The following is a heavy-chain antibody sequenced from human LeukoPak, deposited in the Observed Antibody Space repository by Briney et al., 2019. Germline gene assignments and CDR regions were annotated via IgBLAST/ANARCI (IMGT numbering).Heavy chain of an antibody. D-gene: IGHD1-26*01. CDR3: AKVSGSYPLDY. CDR1: RFTFSSYG. J-gene: IGHJ4*02. CDR2: ISYDGSNK. V-gene: IGHV3-30*18. Sequence: GGSLRLSCAASRFTFSSYGMHWVRQAPGKGLEGVAVISYDGSNKYYADSVKGRFTISRDNSKHTLYLQMNSLRAEDTAVYYCAKVSGSYPLDYWGQGTLVTVSS.